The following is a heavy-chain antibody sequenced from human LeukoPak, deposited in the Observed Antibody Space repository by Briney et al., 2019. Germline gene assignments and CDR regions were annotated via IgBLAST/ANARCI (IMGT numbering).Heavy chain of an antibody. CDR2: MYTSGSPSGST. V-gene: IGHV4-4*07. D-gene: IGHD2-21*02. CDR3: ARDYAGTAHDY. Sequence: PSVTLSLTCTVSGASISSYYWSWIRQPAGKGLEWIGRMYTSGSPSGSTNYNPSLKSRATMSVDMSKKQVSLKLTSVTAADTAVYYCARDYAGTAHDYWGQGTLVTVSS. CDR1: GASISSYY. J-gene: IGHJ4*02.